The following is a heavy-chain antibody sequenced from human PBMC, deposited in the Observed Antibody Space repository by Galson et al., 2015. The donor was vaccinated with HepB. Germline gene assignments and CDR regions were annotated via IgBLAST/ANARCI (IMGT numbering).Heavy chain of an antibody. J-gene: IGHJ6*02. CDR2: IRSKAYGGTT. V-gene: IGHV3-49*03. Sequence: SLRLSCAASGFTYGDYAMSWFRQAPGKGLEWVGFIRSKAYGGTTEYAASVKGRFTISRDDSKSIAYLQMNSLKTEDTAVYYCTRDIIWFGESQYYYYGMDVWGQGTTVTVSS. CDR3: TRDIIWFGESQYYYYGMDV. D-gene: IGHD3-10*01. CDR1: GFTYGDYA.